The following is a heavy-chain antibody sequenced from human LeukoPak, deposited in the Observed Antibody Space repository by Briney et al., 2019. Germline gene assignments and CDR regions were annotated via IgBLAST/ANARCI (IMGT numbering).Heavy chain of an antibody. CDR3: ARGGSGLYYYGMDV. CDR1: GGSISNYY. Sequence: PSETLSLTCTVSGGSISNYYWNWIRQPPGKELEWIGDIYYSGSTNYNPSLKSRVTISVDTSKNQFSLKLSSVTAADTAVYYCARGGSGLYYYGMDVWGQGTTVTVSS. J-gene: IGHJ6*02. D-gene: IGHD2-15*01. V-gene: IGHV4-59*12. CDR2: IYYSGST.